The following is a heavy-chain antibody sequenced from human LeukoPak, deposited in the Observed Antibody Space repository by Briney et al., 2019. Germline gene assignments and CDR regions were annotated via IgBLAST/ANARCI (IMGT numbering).Heavy chain of an antibody. Sequence: GGSLTHSCASTRLTFISYAMHGVRQAPGKGLEWVAVISYDGSNKYYADSVKGRFTISGDKSKNTLYLQMNSLRPEDTAFYYCARGPGPIAGAKNPFDIWGQGTMVTVSS. D-gene: IGHD1-26*01. J-gene: IGHJ3*02. V-gene: IGHV3-30*01. CDR3: ARGPGPIAGAKNPFDI. CDR2: ISYDGSNK. CDR1: RLTFISYA.